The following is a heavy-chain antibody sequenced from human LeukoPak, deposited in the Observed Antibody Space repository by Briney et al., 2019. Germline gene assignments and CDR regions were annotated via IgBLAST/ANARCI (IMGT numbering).Heavy chain of an antibody. V-gene: IGHV3-48*01. CDR2: ISSSSSTI. CDR1: GFTFSSYS. Sequence: GGSLRLSCAASGFTFSSYSMNWVRQAPGKGLEWVSYISSSSSTIYYADSVKGRFTISRDNAKNSLYLQMNSLRAEDTAVYYCASWTVTTQYYYYYYYMDVWGKGTTVTVSS. CDR3: ASWTVTTQYYYYYYYMDV. D-gene: IGHD4-17*01. J-gene: IGHJ6*03.